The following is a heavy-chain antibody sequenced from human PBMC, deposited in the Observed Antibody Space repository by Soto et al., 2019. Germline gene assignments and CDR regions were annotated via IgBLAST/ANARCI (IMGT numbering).Heavy chain of an antibody. D-gene: IGHD3-22*01. Sequence: SETLSLTCAVSGGSISSDGNSWSWIRQPPGKGLEWIGYIYQSGSTYYNPSLKSRVTISVDRSKNEFSLKLSSVTAADTAVYYCARYYYDSSGHRTYNWFDPWGQGTLVTVSS. CDR2: IYQSGST. CDR1: GGSISSDGNS. CDR3: ARYYYDSSGHRTYNWFDP. J-gene: IGHJ5*02. V-gene: IGHV4-30-2*01.